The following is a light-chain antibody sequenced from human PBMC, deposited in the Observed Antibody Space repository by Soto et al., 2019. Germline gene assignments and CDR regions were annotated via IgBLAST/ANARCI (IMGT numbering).Light chain of an antibody. V-gene: IGLV2-23*01. Sequence: QSALTQPASVSGSPGQSITISCTGTSSDVGSYNLVSWYQKPPGKAPKLMIYEGSRRPSGVSDRFSGSKSGNTASLTISGLQAEDEGDYYCCSYAGSQNLVFGGGTKLTVL. J-gene: IGLJ2*01. CDR3: CSYAGSQNLV. CDR1: SSDVGSYNL. CDR2: EGS.